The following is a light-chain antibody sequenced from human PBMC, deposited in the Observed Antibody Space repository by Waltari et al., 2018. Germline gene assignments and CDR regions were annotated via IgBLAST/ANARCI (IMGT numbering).Light chain of an antibody. J-gene: IGLJ3*02. CDR3: CSYGGSYTWV. V-gene: IGLV2-23*01. CDR1: NSDVGAYNL. CDR2: EAR. Sequence: QSALTQPVSVSGSPGQAINISCTGTNSDVGAYNLVSWYQQYPGRAPRLMIYEARNRPSGVSNRFSASKSGNTASLTISGLQADDEADYYCCSYGGSYTWVFGGGTKVTVL.